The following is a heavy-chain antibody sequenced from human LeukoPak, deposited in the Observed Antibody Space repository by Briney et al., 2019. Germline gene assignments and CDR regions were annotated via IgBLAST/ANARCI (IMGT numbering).Heavy chain of an antibody. V-gene: IGHV3-74*01. Sequence: GGSLRLSCTASGFTFTNAWMSWVRQAPGKGLVWVSRINSDGSSTTYADSVKGRFTISRDNAKNTLYLQMNSLRVEETAVYYCARDVQYDSSGYTFHFWGQGILVTVSS. CDR1: GFTFTNAW. D-gene: IGHD3-22*01. J-gene: IGHJ4*02. CDR3: ARDVQYDSSGYTFHF. CDR2: INSDGSST.